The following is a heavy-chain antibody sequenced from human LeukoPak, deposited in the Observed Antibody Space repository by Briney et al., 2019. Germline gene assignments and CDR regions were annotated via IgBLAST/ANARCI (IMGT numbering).Heavy chain of an antibody. CDR2: ISAYKGVT. CDR1: RYTFYNYT. D-gene: IGHD4-17*01. V-gene: IGHV1-18*01. CDR3: ARDRIYGDYEYDFDY. J-gene: IGHJ4*02. Sequence: ARVKASSEVSRYTFYNYTIGWVSHAPARGVESVGGISAYKGVTNYAQKFQGRVTMTTDTSTSTAYMELRSLKSDDTAVYFCARDRIYGDYEYDFDYWGQGTLVTVSS.